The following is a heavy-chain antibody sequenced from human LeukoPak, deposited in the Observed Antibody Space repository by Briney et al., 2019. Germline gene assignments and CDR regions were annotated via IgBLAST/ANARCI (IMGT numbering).Heavy chain of an antibody. Sequence: SETLSLTCIVSGGSINSYWSWIRQPAGKGLEWIGRISGSGTITYNPALQSRLTISIDTSKNQFSLKLMSVTAADTAVYYCARGPPYAPGVLDVWGKGTTVTISS. CDR3: ARGPPYAPGVLDV. CDR2: ISGSGTI. D-gene: IGHD7-27*01. J-gene: IGHJ6*04. CDR1: GGSINSY. V-gene: IGHV4-4*07.